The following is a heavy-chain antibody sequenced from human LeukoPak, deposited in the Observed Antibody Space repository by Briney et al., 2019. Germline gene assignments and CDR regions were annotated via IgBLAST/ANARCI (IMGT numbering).Heavy chain of an antibody. J-gene: IGHJ4*02. CDR2: ISGSGAST. D-gene: IGHD2-15*01. CDR3: EKELRGGSWYGYAEY. Sequence: AGSLRLSCAASGFTFSSIAMSWVRQAPGKGLEWVSAISGSGASTYYADSVRGRFTISRANSKNTLDLQMNSLRAEDTAVYDCEKELRGGSWYGYAEYWGQGTLVTVSS. V-gene: IGHV3-23*01. CDR1: GFTFSSIA.